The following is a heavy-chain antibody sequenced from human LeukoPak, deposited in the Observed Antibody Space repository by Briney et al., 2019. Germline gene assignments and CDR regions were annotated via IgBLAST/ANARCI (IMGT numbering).Heavy chain of an antibody. CDR1: GFTFSSYW. CDR3: ARGLVVVAATLDY. J-gene: IGHJ4*02. V-gene: IGHV3-7*01. D-gene: IGHD2-15*01. Sequence: GGSLRLSCAASGFTFSSYWMSWVRQAPGKGLEWVANIKQDGSEKYYVDSVKGRFTISRDNAKNSLYLQMNSLRAEDTAVYYCARGLVVVAATLDYWGQGTLVTVSS. CDR2: IKQDGSEK.